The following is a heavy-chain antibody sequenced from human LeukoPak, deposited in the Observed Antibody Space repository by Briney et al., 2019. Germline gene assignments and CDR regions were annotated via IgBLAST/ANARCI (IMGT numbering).Heavy chain of an antibody. Sequence: SETLSLTCTVSGGSISSSSYYWGWIRQPPGKGLEWIGRIYTSGSTNYNPSLKSRVTISVDTSKNQFSLKLSSVTAADTAVYYCARDQTYSGSGIYTYFDYWGQGILVTVSS. D-gene: IGHD3-10*01. V-gene: IGHV4-39*07. CDR1: GGSISSSSYY. CDR3: ARDQTYSGSGIYTYFDY. J-gene: IGHJ4*02. CDR2: IYTSGST.